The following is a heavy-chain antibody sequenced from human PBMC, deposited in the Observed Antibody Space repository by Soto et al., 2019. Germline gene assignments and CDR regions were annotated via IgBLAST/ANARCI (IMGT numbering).Heavy chain of an antibody. D-gene: IGHD5-18*01. CDR2: IIPIFGTA. Sequence: ASVKVSCKACGWTFSSYAISWVGQAPGQGLEWMGGIIPIFGTANYAQKFQGRATITADESTSTAYMELSSLRSEDTAVYYCARDGKAMGRGMDVCGKGTPVTASP. J-gene: IGHJ6*04. CDR1: GWTFSSYA. CDR3: ARDGKAMGRGMDV. V-gene: IGHV1-69*13.